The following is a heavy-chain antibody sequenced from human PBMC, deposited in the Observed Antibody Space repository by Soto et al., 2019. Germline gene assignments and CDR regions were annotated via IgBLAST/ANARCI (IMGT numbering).Heavy chain of an antibody. J-gene: IGHJ6*02. CDR1: GFTFSNYG. CDR2: IWYDGSNK. Sequence: PGGSLRLSCVASGFTFSNYGMHWVRQAPGKGLEWVAVIWYDGSNKYYADSVKGRFTISRDNSKNTLYLQMNSLRAEDTAVYYCARDDIPGRAVAIYGMDVWGQGTTVTVS. CDR3: ARDDIPGRAVAIYGMDV. D-gene: IGHD6-19*01. V-gene: IGHV3-33*01.